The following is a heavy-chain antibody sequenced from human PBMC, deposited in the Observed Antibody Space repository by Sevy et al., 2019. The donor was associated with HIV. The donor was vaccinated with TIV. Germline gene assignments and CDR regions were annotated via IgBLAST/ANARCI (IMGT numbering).Heavy chain of an antibody. CDR1: GITFSESL. J-gene: IGHJ4*02. Sequence: GGSLRLSCAASGITFSESLMSWVRKAPGKGLEWVASIKNDGSAKFYADSVKGRFIISRDNAKNSLYLQMNSLRGEVTAVYFCARVFSGSAPGFDYWGQGTLVTVSS. CDR2: IKNDGSAK. D-gene: IGHD6-19*01. CDR3: ARVFSGSAPGFDY. V-gene: IGHV3-7*01.